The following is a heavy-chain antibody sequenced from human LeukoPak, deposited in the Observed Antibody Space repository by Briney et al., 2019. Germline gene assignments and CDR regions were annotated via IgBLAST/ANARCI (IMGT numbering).Heavy chain of an antibody. Sequence: GGSLRLSCAASGFTFSSYWMSWVRQAPGKGLEWVANIKQDGSEKNYVVSVKGRFIISRDNAKNSLFLQMNSLRAEDTAMYYCARMGSLDYWGQGTLVTVSS. D-gene: IGHD3-16*01. J-gene: IGHJ4*02. CDR2: IKQDGSEK. CDR1: GFTFSSYW. V-gene: IGHV3-7*05. CDR3: ARMGSLDY.